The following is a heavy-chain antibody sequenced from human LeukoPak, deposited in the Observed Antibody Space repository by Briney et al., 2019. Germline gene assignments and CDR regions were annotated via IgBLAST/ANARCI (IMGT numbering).Heavy chain of an antibody. V-gene: IGHV3-66*01. CDR3: ARVGPGGSCYSRNWFDP. Sequence: GGSLRLSCAASGFTVSSNYMSWVRQAPGKGLEWVSVIYSGGSTYYADSVKGRFTISRDNSKNTLYLQMNSLRAEDTAVYYCARVGPGGSCYSRNWFDPWGQGTLVTVSS. CDR2: IYSGGST. J-gene: IGHJ5*02. CDR1: GFTVSSNY. D-gene: IGHD2-15*01.